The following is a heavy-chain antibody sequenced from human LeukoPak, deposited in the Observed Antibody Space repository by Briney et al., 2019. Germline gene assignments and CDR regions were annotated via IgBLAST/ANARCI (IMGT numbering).Heavy chain of an antibody. CDR1: GYSFTSYW. V-gene: IGHV5-51*01. Sequence: GESLKISCKGSGYSFTSYWIGWVRQMPGKGLEWMGIIYPGDSDTRYSPSFQGQVTISADKSISTAYLQLSSLKASDTAMYYCARRRYDSSGYAMWFDYWGQGTLVTVSS. CDR3: ARRRYDSSGYAMWFDY. CDR2: IYPGDSDT. J-gene: IGHJ4*02. D-gene: IGHD3-22*01.